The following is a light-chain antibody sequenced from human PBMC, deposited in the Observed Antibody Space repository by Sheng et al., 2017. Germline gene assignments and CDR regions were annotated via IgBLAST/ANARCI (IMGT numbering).Light chain of an antibody. J-gene: IGKJ1*01. Sequence: EIVLTQSPATLSLSPGERATLSCRASESISDYLAWYQQKPGQPPRLLIYDASNRATGIPARFSGSGSGTDFILTISSLEPEDFAVYYCQQRSNWPPWTFGQGTKVE. CDR1: ESISDY. V-gene: IGKV3-11*01. CDR3: QQRSNWPPWT. CDR2: DAS.